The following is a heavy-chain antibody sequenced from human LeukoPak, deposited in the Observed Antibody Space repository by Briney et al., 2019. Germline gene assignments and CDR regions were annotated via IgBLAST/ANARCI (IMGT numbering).Heavy chain of an antibody. CDR3: ARGIRRVGYCSSTSCKGDYYGMDV. CDR2: INPNSGGT. CDR1: GYTFTGYY. V-gene: IGHV1-2*04. J-gene: IGHJ6*04. D-gene: IGHD2-2*01. Sequence: ASVKVSCKASGYTFTGYYMHWVRQAPGQGLEWMGWINPNSGGTNYAQKFQGWVTMTRDTSISTAYMELSRLRSDDTAVYYCARGIRRVGYCSSTSCKGDYYGMDVWGKGTTVTVSS.